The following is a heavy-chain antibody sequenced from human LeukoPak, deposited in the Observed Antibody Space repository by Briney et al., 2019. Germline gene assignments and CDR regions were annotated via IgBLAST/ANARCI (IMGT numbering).Heavy chain of an antibody. CDR3: ATSPIFSND. Sequence: GGSLQLSCAASGFTFSDYWMHWVRPAPGKGLVWVSHISTDGSSTTYADSVRGRFTISRDNARNTLYLQMNSLRAGDTAVYYCATSPIFSNDWGQGTLVTVSS. J-gene: IGHJ4*02. V-gene: IGHV3-74*01. CDR1: GFTFSDYW. CDR2: ISTDGSST. D-gene: IGHD3-3*01.